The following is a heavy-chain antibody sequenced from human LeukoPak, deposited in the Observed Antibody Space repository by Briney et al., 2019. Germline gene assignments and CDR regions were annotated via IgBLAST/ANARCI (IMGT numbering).Heavy chain of an antibody. J-gene: IGHJ3*02. D-gene: IGHD1-26*01. CDR1: GFTFSSYS. CDR2: ITSSSTYI. Sequence: GGSPRHACAASGFTFSSYSMNWVRQAPGKGLEWVSSITSSSTYIYYADSVKGRFTISRDNAENSLYLQMNSLRAEDTAVYYCARDLHSGSYEDAFDIWGQGTMVTVSS. V-gene: IGHV3-21*01. CDR3: ARDLHSGSYEDAFDI.